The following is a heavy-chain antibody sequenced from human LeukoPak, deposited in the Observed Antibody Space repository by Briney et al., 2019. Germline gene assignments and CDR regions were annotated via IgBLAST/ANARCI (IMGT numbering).Heavy chain of an antibody. Sequence: SEILSLTCTVSGGSISSYYWSWIRRPPGKGLEWIGYIYYSGSTNYNPSLKSRVTISVDTSKNQFSLRLSSVTAADTAVYYCARDVDTVLVDWGQGTLVTVSS. D-gene: IGHD2-2*03. CDR2: IYYSGST. V-gene: IGHV4-59*13. J-gene: IGHJ4*02. CDR3: ARDVDTVLVD. CDR1: GGSISSYY.